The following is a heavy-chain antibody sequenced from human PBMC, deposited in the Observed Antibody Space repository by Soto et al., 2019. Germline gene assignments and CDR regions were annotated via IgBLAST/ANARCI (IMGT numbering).Heavy chain of an antibody. CDR3: ARRHLAVAVSPWFDP. J-gene: IGHJ5*02. CDR1: GLSITDSEMG. Sequence: QVTLKESGPVLVKPTETLTLRCTVSGLSITDSEMGVSWIRQPPGQPLEWLAHIDSSGEKSYRTFLKSRLAISKDTSKGRIVLTMTNLAPADTATYYCARRHLAVAVSPWFDPWGQGIPVTVSS. CDR2: IDSSGEK. V-gene: IGHV2-26*01. D-gene: IGHD6-19*01.